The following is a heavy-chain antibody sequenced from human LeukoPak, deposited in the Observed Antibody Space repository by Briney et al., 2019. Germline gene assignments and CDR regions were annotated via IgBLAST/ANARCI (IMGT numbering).Heavy chain of an antibody. V-gene: IGHV3-9*01. CDR2: ISWNSGSI. J-gene: IGHJ5*02. Sequence: SGGSLRLSCAASGFTFDDYAMHWVRQAPGKGLEWVSGISWNSGSIGYADSVKGRFTISGDNAKNSLYLQMNSLRAEDTALYYCAKSTFGELLGWFDPWGQGTLVTVSS. CDR1: GFTFDDYA. CDR3: AKSTFGELLGWFDP. D-gene: IGHD3-10*01.